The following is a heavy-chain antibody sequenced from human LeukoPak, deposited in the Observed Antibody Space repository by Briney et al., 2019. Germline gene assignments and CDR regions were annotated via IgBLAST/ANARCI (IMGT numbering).Heavy chain of an antibody. V-gene: IGHV4-39*01. Sequence: SETLSLTCTVSGGSISSSSYYWGWIRQPPGKGLEWIGSSYYSGSAYYNPSLKSRVTMSVDTSKNQFSLRLSSVTAADTAVYSCARHPERYSYFDYWGQGTLVTVSS. CDR3: ARHPERYSYFDY. CDR2: SYYSGSA. D-gene: IGHD5-18*01. J-gene: IGHJ4*02. CDR1: GGSISSSSYY.